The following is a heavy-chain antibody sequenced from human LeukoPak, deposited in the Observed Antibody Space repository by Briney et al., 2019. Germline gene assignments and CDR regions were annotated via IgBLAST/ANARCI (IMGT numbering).Heavy chain of an antibody. CDR1: GGSFSGYY. V-gene: IGHV4-34*01. CDR3: ASNDYVWGRYRYGTPTIDY. Sequence: PSETLSLTCAVYGGSFSGYYWSWIRQPPGKGLEWIGEINHSGSTNYNPSLKSRVTISVDTSKNQFSLKLSSVTAADTAVYYCASNDYVWGRYRYGTPTIDYWGQGTLVTVSS. J-gene: IGHJ4*02. CDR2: INHSGST. D-gene: IGHD3-16*02.